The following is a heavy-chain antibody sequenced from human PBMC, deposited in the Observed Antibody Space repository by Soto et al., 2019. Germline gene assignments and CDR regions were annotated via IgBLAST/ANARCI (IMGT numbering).Heavy chain of an antibody. CDR2: IYYSGST. V-gene: IGHV4-30-4*01. CDR3: ARDVGEMTTGMDV. J-gene: IGHJ6*02. D-gene: IGHD4-4*01. CDR1: GGSISSGDYY. Sequence: SETLSLTCTVSGGSISSGDYYWSWIRQPPGKGLEWIGYIYYSGSTYYNPSLKSRVTISVDTSKNQFSLKLSSVTAADTAVYYCARDVGEMTTGMDVWGQGTTVTVSS.